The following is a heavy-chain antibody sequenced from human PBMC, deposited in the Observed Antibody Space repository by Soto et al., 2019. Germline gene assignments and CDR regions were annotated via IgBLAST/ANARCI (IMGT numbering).Heavy chain of an antibody. CDR3: VRDLQLWFLDY. CDR1: GGSLRSTSYY. D-gene: IGHD5-18*01. CDR2: VYYSGST. V-gene: IGHV4-39*07. Sequence: SETLSLTCTVSGGSLRSTSYYWGWIRQPPGKGLEWIGNVYYSGSTYYNPSLKSRVTISVDRSKNQFSLKLSSVTAADTAVYYCVRDLQLWFLDYWGQGTLVTVSS. J-gene: IGHJ4*02.